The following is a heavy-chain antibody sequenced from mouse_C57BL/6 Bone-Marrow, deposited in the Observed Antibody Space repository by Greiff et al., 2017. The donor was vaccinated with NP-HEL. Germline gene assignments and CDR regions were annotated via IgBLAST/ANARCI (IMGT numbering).Heavy chain of an antibody. D-gene: IGHD2-1*01. CDR2: IHPSDSDT. CDR1: GYTFTSYW. J-gene: IGHJ4*01. V-gene: IGHV1-74*01. Sequence: QVQLKQPGAELVKPGASVKVSCKASGYTFTSYWMHWVKQRPGQGLEWIGRIHPSDSDTNYNQKFKGKATLTVDKSSSTAYMQLSSLTSEDSAVYYCAIPLIYYGNEGYAMDYWGQGTSVTVSS. CDR3: AIPLIYYGNEGYAMDY.